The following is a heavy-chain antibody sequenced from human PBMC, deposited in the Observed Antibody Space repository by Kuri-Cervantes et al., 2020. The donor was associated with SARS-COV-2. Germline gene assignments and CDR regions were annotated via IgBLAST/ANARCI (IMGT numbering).Heavy chain of an antibody. J-gene: IGHJ4*02. CDR1: GFTFSSYW. CDR3: ARDDIGAPLFDY. CDR2: ISSSSSYI. V-gene: IGHV3-21*01. Sequence: GESLKISCAASGFTFSSYWMSWVRQAPGKGLEWVSSISSSSSYIYYADSVKGRFTISRDNAKNSLYPQMNSLRAEDTAVYYCARDDIGAPLFDYWGQGTLVTVSS.